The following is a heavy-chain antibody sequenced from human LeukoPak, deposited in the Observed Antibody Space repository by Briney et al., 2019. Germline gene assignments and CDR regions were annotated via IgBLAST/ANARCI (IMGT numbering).Heavy chain of an antibody. CDR1: GFTFSSYW. D-gene: IGHD1-26*01. CDR3: AKDKGYSGSYYDY. CDR2: ISWNSGSI. V-gene: IGHV3-9*01. Sequence: GGSLRLSCAASGFTFSSYWMSWVRQAPGKGLEWVSGISWNSGSIGYADSVKGRFTISRDNAKNSLYLQMNSLRAEDTALYYCAKDKGYSGSYYDYWGQGTLVAVSS. J-gene: IGHJ4*02.